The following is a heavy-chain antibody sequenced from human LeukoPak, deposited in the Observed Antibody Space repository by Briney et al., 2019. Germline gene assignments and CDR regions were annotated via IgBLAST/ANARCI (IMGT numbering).Heavy chain of an antibody. V-gene: IGHV1-69*04. CDR3: ARESAEQTADY. D-gene: IGHD6-25*01. CDR2: IIPILGIA. J-gene: IGHJ4*02. CDR1: GGTFSSYA. Sequence: SVKVSCKASGGTFSSYAISWVRQAPGQGLEWMGRIIPILGIANYAQKFQGRVTIIADKSTSTAYMELSSLRSEDTAVYYCARESAEQTADYWGQGTLVTVSS.